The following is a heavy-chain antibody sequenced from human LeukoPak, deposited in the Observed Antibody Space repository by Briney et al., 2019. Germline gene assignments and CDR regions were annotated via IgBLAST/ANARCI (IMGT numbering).Heavy chain of an antibody. CDR1: GGSISSSSYY. CDR2: IYYSGST. J-gene: IGHJ4*02. Sequence: PSETLSLTCTVSGGSISSSSYYWGWIRQPPGKGLEWIGSIYYSGSTYYNPSLKSRVTISVDTSKNQFSLKLSSVTAADTAVYYCARLRGYNSGDYWGQGTLVTVSS. D-gene: IGHD5-18*01. V-gene: IGHV4-39*01. CDR3: ARLRGYNSGDY.